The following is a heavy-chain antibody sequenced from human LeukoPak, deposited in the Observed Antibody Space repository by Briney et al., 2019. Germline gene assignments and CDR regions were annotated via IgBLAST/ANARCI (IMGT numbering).Heavy chain of an antibody. D-gene: IGHD6-13*01. CDR2: INPNSADT. J-gene: IGHJ4*02. CDR1: GYTFTDYS. V-gene: IGHV1-2*02. Sequence: GASVKVSCKASGYTFTDYSMHWVRQAPGQGLEWMGWINPNSADTDYAQKFQGRVTMTRDTSISTAYLEVSRLTSDDTAVYFCARDAIAAAGAGAWGQGTLVTVSS. CDR3: ARDAIAAAGAGA.